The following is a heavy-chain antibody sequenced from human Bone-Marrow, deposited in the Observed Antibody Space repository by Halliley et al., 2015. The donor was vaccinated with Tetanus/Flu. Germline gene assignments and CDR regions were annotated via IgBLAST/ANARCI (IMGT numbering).Heavy chain of an antibody. CDR1: GFTFSSYS. J-gene: IGHJ4*02. CDR3: ARASYYDTSDDTFDY. CDR2: VSSSSTYI. Sequence: SLRLSCAASGFTFSSYSMNWVRQAPGKGLEWVSSVSSSSTYIYYADSVKGRFTISRHNAKNSLYLQTNSLRADDTAVYYCARASYYDTSDDTFDYWGQGTLVTVSS. D-gene: IGHD3-22*01. V-gene: IGHV3-21*01.